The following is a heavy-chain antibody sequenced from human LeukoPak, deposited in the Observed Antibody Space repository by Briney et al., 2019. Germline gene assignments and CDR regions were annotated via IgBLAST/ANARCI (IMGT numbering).Heavy chain of an antibody. Sequence: SVKVSCTASGFTFTSSAMQWVRQARGQRLEWIGWIVVGSGNTNYAQKFQERVTITRDMSTSTAYMELSSLRSEDTAVYYCAAGTVAAPPGYYYYYYGMDVWGQGTTVTVSS. V-gene: IGHV1-58*02. CDR3: AAGTVAAPPGYYYYYYGMDV. D-gene: IGHD6-6*01. J-gene: IGHJ6*02. CDR1: GFTFTSSA. CDR2: IVVGSGNT.